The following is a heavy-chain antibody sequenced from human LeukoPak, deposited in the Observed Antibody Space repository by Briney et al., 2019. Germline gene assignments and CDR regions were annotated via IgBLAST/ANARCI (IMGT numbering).Heavy chain of an antibody. D-gene: IGHD6-13*01. CDR1: GFYLSTYA. V-gene: IGHV3-23*01. CDR3: ARCMVLSQGWCNWFDP. CDR2: IRIGGGGT. J-gene: IGHJ5*02. Sequence: GGSLRLSCAAYGFYLSTYAMTWVRQAPAKGLEWVSSIRIGGGGTYYADSVKGRFTISRDNSENTLHLQMNNLRVGDTAKYFCARCMVLSQGWCNWFDPWGQGTLVTVSS.